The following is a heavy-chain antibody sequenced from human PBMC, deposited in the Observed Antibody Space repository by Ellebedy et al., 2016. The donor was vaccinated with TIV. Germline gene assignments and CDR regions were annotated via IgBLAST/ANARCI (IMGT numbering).Heavy chain of an antibody. CDR1: GGSISSSSYY. D-gene: IGHD3-9*01. V-gene: IGHV4-39*01. Sequence: SETLSLXXTVSGGSISSSSYYWGWIRQPPGKWLEWLGSMSYSESPYYNPSLKSRVTISGDKSRNQFSLKLSSVTAADTAVYYCARLKPYDILSGHWWFDPWGQGTLVTVSS. J-gene: IGHJ5*02. CDR2: MSYSESP. CDR3: ARLKPYDILSGHWWFDP.